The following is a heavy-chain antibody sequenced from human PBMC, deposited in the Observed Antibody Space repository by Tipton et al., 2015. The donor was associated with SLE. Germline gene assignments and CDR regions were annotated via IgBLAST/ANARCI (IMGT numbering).Heavy chain of an antibody. D-gene: IGHD2-2*01. V-gene: IGHV1-8*01. Sequence: QLVQSGAEVKKPGASVKVSCKASGYTFTSYDINWVRQDTGQGLEWMGWMNPNSGNTGYAQKFQGRVTMTRNTSISTAYMELSSLRAEDTAVYYCAKEARYCSSTSCYYYYGMDVWGQGTTVAVSS. CDR1: GYTFTSYD. CDR2: MNPNSGNT. J-gene: IGHJ6*02. CDR3: AKEARYCSSTSCYYYYGMDV.